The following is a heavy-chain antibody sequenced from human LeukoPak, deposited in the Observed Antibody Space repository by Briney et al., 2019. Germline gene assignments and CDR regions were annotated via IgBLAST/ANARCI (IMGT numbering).Heavy chain of an antibody. Sequence: SGGSLRLSCAGSGFTFSSYAMHWVRQAPGKGLEYVSGISSNGGSTYHANSVKGRFTISRDNSKNTLYLQMGSLRAEDMAVYYCAREYCTNGVCYKRFDYWGQGTLVTVSS. CDR2: ISSNGGST. D-gene: IGHD2-8*01. CDR3: AREYCTNGVCYKRFDY. J-gene: IGHJ4*02. V-gene: IGHV3-64*01. CDR1: GFTFSSYA.